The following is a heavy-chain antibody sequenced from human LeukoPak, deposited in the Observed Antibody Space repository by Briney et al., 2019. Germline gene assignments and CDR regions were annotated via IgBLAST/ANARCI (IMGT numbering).Heavy chain of an antibody. Sequence: SETLSLTCTVSGGSISSYYWSWIRQPPGKGLEWIGYIYYGGSTNYNPSLKSRVTISVDTSKNQFSLKLSSVTAADTAVYYCARAKIYCSSTSCSKDAFDIWGQGTMVTVSS. CDR2: IYYGGST. CDR1: GGSISSYY. J-gene: IGHJ3*02. CDR3: ARAKIYCSSTSCSKDAFDI. D-gene: IGHD2-2*01. V-gene: IGHV4-59*01.